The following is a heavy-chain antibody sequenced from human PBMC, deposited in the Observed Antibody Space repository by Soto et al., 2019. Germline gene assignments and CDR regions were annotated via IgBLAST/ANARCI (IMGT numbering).Heavy chain of an antibody. J-gene: IGHJ5*02. CDR1: GASVRSYH. D-gene: IGHD1-1*01. CDR2: VQMSGTT. Sequence: QVRLQESGPGLVKPSETLSLTCAVSGASVRSYHWSWIRQAAGKGLEWIGRVQMSGTTNYNPSLKTRVTMSLDTSKNEVSLRMTSVAAADTDVYFCAKDRSTMRWFDPWGQGILVTVSS. CDR3: AKDRSTMRWFDP. V-gene: IGHV4-4*07.